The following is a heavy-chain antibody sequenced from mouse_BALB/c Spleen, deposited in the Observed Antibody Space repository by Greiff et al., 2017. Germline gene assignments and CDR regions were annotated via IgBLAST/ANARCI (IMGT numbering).Heavy chain of an antibody. D-gene: IGHD2-14*01. CDR2: IYPGSGNT. V-gene: IGHV1-77*01. J-gene: IGHJ4*01. CDR3: ARGAYRYDGYAMDY. Sequence: QVQLQQSGAELARPGASVKLSCKASGYTFTDYYINWVKQRTGQGLEWIGEIYPGSGNTYYNEKFKGKATLTADKSSSTAYMQLSSLTSEDSAVYFGARGAYRYDGYAMDYWGQGTSVTVAS. CDR1: GYTFTDYY.